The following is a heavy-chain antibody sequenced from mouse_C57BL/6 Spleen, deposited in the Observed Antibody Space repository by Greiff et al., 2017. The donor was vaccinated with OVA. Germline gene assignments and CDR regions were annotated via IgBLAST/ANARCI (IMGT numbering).Heavy chain of an antibody. CDR2: INPGSGGT. V-gene: IGHV1-54*01. J-gene: IGHJ4*01. CDR3: ARRGLRRGDYYAMDY. CDR1: GYAFTNYL. D-gene: IGHD2-4*01. Sequence: QVQLQQSGAELVRPGTSVKVSCKASGYAFTNYLIEWVKQRPGQGLEWIGVINPGSGGTNYNEKLKGKATLTADKSSSTAYMQLSSLTSEDSAVYFCARRGLRRGDYYAMDYWGQGTSVTVSS.